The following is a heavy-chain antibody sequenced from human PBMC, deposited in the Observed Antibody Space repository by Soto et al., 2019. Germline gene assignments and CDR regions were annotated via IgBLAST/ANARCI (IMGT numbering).Heavy chain of an antibody. J-gene: IGHJ5*02. V-gene: IGHV3-30*18. Sequence: PGGSLRLFCAASGFTFSSYGMHWVRQAPGKGLEWVAVISYDGSNKYYADSVKGRFTISRDNSKNTLYLQMNSLRAEDTAVYYCAKGGITIFGVPFDPWGQGTLVTDSS. CDR3: AKGGITIFGVPFDP. D-gene: IGHD3-3*01. CDR1: GFTFSSYG. CDR2: ISYDGSNK.